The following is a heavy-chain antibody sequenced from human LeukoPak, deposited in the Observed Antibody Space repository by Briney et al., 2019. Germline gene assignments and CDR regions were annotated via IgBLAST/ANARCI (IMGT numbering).Heavy chain of an antibody. CDR3: ARGGYYYDSSGYPSSIDY. Sequence: PGGSLRLSCAASGFTFSDYYMSWIRQAPGKGLEWVSYISSSGSTIYYADSAKGRFTISRDNAKNSLYLQMNSLRAEDTAVYYCARGGYYYDSSGYPSSIDYWGQGTLVTVSS. CDR1: GFTFSDYY. CDR2: ISSSGSTI. V-gene: IGHV3-11*04. J-gene: IGHJ4*02. D-gene: IGHD3-22*01.